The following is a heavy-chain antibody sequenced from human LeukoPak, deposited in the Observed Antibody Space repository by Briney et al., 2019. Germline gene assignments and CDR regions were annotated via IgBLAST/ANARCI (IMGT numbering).Heavy chain of an antibody. Sequence: GGSLRLSCAASRFTFSSYSMNWVRQAPGKGLEWVSSISSSSSYIHYADSVKGRFTISRDNAKNTLYPQMNSLRAEDTAVYYCARGGERWLQYTSIAEYFQHWGQGTLVTVSS. CDR3: ARGGERWLQYTSIAEYFQH. V-gene: IGHV3-21*01. CDR2: ISSSSSYI. J-gene: IGHJ1*01. CDR1: RFTFSSYS. D-gene: IGHD5-24*01.